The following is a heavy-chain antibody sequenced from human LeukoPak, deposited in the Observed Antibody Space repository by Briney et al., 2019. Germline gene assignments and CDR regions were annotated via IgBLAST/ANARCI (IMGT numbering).Heavy chain of an antibody. D-gene: IGHD1-26*01. CDR1: GFTFDDYA. V-gene: IGHV3-43*02. CDR2: ISGDGGST. Sequence: GGSLRLSCAASGFTFDDYAMHWVRQAPGKGLEWVSLISGDGGSTYYADSVKGRFTISRDNSKNSLYLHMNTLRTEDTALYYCARELPDESPIDYWGQGTLVTVSS. J-gene: IGHJ4*02. CDR3: ARELPDESPIDY.